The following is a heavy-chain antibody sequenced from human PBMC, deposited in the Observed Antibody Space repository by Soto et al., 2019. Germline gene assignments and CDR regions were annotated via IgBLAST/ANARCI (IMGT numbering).Heavy chain of an antibody. D-gene: IGHD6-13*01. Sequence: ASVKVSCKASGYTFTSYGFSWVRQAPGQGLEWMGWISAYNGNTNYAQKLQGRVTMTTDTSTSTAYMELRSLRSDDTAVYYCASYTGIAAALDLTTYYYGMDVWGQGTTVTVSS. CDR2: ISAYNGNT. V-gene: IGHV1-18*01. CDR1: GYTFTSYG. CDR3: ASYTGIAAALDLTTYYYGMDV. J-gene: IGHJ6*02.